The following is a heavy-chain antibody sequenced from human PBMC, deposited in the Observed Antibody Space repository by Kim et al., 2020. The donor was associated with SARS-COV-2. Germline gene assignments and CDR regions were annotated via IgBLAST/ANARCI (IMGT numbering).Heavy chain of an antibody. D-gene: IGHD3-10*01. CDR1: GLTVSGNY. CDR3: ARGMVRGVDYYYFYAMDV. V-gene: IGHV3-53*04. CDR2: ISRGDNT. J-gene: IGHJ6*01. Sequence: GWSLRLSCAASGLTVSGNYIFWVRQAPGKGLEWVSVISRGDNTYYADSVKGRFTISRHNSKNIFYLQMNSLRPEDTAVYFCARGMVRGVDYYYFYAMDV.